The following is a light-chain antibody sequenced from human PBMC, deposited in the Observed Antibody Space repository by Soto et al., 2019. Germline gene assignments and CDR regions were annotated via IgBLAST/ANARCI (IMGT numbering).Light chain of an antibody. CDR1: QSVSSN. J-gene: IGKJ1*01. Sequence: EVVMTQSPATLSVFPGERATLSCRASQSVSSNLAWYQQQPGQAPRLLMYGASTRAAGFPDRFSGSGSGTEFTLSISSLQSEDFAVYYCQQYNDWPQTFGQGTKMEIK. V-gene: IGKV3-15*01. CDR3: QQYNDWPQT. CDR2: GAS.